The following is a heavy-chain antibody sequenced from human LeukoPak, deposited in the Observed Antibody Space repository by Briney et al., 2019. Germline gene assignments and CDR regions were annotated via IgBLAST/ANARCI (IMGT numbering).Heavy chain of an antibody. CDR2: IYTSGST. Sequence: PSETLSLTCTVSGGSINSYYWSWIRQPRGKGLEWIGYIYTSGSTNYNPSLKSRVTISVDTSKNQFSLKLSSVTAADTAVYYCARLRFGEFFDYWGQGTLVTVSS. CDR3: ARLRFGEFFDY. J-gene: IGHJ4*02. CDR1: GGSINSYY. V-gene: IGHV4-4*09. D-gene: IGHD3-10*01.